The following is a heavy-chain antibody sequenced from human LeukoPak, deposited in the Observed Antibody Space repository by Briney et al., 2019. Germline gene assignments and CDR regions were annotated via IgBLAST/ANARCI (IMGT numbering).Heavy chain of an antibody. J-gene: IGHJ5*02. Sequence: GGSLRLSCAASGFTFSSYSMTWVRQAPRKGLEWVATINHDGSDKYYVDSVKGRFTISRDNAKNSLYLQMNSLRAEDTAVYYCARDIRVPGPWGQGTLVTVSS. CDR3: ARDIRVPGP. V-gene: IGHV3-7*01. CDR2: INHDGSDK. CDR1: GFTFSSYS.